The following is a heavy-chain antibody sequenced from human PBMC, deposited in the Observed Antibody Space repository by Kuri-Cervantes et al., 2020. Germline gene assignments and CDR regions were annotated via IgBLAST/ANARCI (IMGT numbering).Heavy chain of an antibody. CDR3: AKGVSSWYRGATDY. D-gene: IGHD6-13*01. V-gene: IGHV3-9*01. CDR2: ISWNSGSM. CDR1: GFPFHDYA. Sequence: SLKISCAASGFPFHDYAMHWVRQAPGKGLEWVSGISWNSGSMGYVDSVKGRFTISRDNSKNTLYLQMNNVRAEDTAVYYCAKGVSSWYRGATDYWGQGILVTVSS. J-gene: IGHJ4*02.